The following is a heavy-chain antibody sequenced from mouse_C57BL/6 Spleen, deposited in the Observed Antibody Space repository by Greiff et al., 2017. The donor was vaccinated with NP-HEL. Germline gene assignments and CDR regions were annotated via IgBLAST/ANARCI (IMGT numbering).Heavy chain of an antibody. J-gene: IGHJ2*01. CDR2: ISSGSSTI. CDR3: ARRKYGSSYNYFDY. V-gene: IGHV5-17*01. CDR1: GFTFSDYG. Sequence: EVKLVESGGGLVKPGGSLKLSCAASGFTFSDYGMHWVRQAPEKGLEWVAYISSGSSTIYYADTVKGRFTISRDNAKNTLFLQMTSLRSEDTAMYYCARRKYGSSYNYFDYWGQGTTLTVSS. D-gene: IGHD1-1*01.